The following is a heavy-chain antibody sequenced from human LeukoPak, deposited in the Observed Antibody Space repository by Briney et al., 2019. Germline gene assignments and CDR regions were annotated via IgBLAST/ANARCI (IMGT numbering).Heavy chain of an antibody. CDR3: AKDWDDVVLMAPFDS. CDR1: GFAFRSYG. D-gene: IGHD2-15*01. CDR2: IAYDGSET. V-gene: IGHV3-30*18. Sequence: PGRSRRLSCTGSGFAFRSYGMNWVRQAPGKGLEWLAVIAYDGSETKYADSVKGRFTITRDNSENTVYLQMNSLGAEDTAVYYCAKDWDDVVLMAPFDSWGQGTLVTVSS. J-gene: IGHJ4*02.